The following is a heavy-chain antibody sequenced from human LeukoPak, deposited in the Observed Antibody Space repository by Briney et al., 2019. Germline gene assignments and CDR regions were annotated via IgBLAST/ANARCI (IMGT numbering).Heavy chain of an antibody. V-gene: IGHV4-59*01. CDR2: IYYSGST. D-gene: IGHD6-19*01. CDR3: ARSGYSSGWQSYWYFDL. J-gene: IGHJ2*01. CDR1: GGSISSYY. Sequence: SETLSLTCTVSGGSISSYYWSWIRQPPGKGLEWIGYIYYSGSTNYNPSLKSRVTISVDTSKNQFSLKLSSVTAADTAVYYCARSGYSSGWQSYWYFDLWGRGILVTVSS.